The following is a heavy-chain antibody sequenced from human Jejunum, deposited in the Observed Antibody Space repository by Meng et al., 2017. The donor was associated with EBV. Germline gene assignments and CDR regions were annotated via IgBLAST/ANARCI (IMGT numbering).Heavy chain of an antibody. V-gene: IGHV7-4-1*02. J-gene: IGHJ4*02. D-gene: IGHD2-21*02. CDR2: INTRTGNP. CDR1: GYTFSRYA. Sequence: QVQLVQSGSELKKPGASVKVSCKASGYTFSRYAMNWVRQAPGQGLEWMGWINTRTGNPAYAQGFTGRFVFSLDTSVSTVYLQISSLKAEDTAVYYCASDISTATFGYWGQGTLVTVSS. CDR3: ASDISTATFGY.